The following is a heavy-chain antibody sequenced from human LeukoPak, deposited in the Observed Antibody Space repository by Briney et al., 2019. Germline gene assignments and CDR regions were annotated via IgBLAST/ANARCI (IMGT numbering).Heavy chain of an antibody. Sequence: GESLRLSCAASGFTFSRFAMNWVRQAPGKGLEWISYINTDSSDIYYADSVKGRFTISRDNARNTLFLQLSSLRAEDSAVYYCARDTFQPGLIDSWGQGTLVTVSS. CDR3: ARDTFQPGLIDS. D-gene: IGHD2-2*01. J-gene: IGHJ4*02. CDR2: INTDSSDI. CDR1: GFTFSRFA. V-gene: IGHV3-21*05.